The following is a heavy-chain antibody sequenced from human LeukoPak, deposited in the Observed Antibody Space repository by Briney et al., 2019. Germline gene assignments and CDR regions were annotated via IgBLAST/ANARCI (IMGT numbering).Heavy chain of an antibody. V-gene: IGHV1-8*03. Sequence: ASVKVSCKASGYTFTNYDINWVRQATGQGLEWMGWMTPNSGNTGYAQKFQGRVSITRNTSTTTAYMELRSLRSEDAAVYYCARAVAGPREFYYYLGVWGKGTTVTVSS. CDR2: MTPNSGNT. CDR3: ARAVAGPREFYYYLGV. J-gene: IGHJ6*03. D-gene: IGHD6-19*01. CDR1: GYTFTNYD.